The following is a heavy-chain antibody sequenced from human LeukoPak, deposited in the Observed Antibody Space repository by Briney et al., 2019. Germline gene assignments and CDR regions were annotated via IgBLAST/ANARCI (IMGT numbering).Heavy chain of an antibody. CDR1: GFTFSSYA. CDR2: IDGSGRYT. V-gene: IGHV3-23*01. J-gene: IGHJ5*02. CDR3: TTYGTTGGNRFDP. D-gene: IGHD1-1*01. Sequence: PGGSLRLSRAASGFTFSSYAMSWVRQAPGGGLEWVSAIDGSGRYTYYTDSVKGRFTISRDNYKSTLYLQLNSLRIEDTAVYYCTTYGTTGGNRFDPWGQGTLVTVFS.